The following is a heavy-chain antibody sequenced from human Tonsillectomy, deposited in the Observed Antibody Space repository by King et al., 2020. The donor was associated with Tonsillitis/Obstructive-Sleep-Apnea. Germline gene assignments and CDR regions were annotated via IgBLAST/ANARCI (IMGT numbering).Heavy chain of an antibody. D-gene: IGHD5-18*01. V-gene: IGHV3-30*18. CDR2: ISYDGSNK. CDR1: GFTFSSYG. J-gene: IGHJ4*02. CDR3: AKDRADTAMVEGPDY. Sequence: QVQLVESGGGVVQPGRSLRLSCAASGFTFSSYGMHWVRQAPGKGLEWVAGISYDGSNKYYADSVKGRFTISRDNSKNTLYLQMNSLRAEDTAVYYCAKDRADTAMVEGPDYWGQGTLVTVSS.